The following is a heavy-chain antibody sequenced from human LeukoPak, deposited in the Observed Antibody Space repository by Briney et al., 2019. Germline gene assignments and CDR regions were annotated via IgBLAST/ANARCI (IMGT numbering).Heavy chain of an antibody. CDR2: IYYSGST. V-gene: IGHV4-39*01. CDR1: GGSISSSSYY. CDR3: ARLRITMVRGVPRWFDP. J-gene: IGHJ5*02. Sequence: SETLSLTCTVSGGSISSSSYYWGWTRQPPGKGLEWIGSIYYSGSTYYNPSLKSRVTISVDTSKNQFSLKLSSVTAADTAVYYCARLRITMVRGVPRWFDPWGQGTLVTVSS. D-gene: IGHD3-10*01.